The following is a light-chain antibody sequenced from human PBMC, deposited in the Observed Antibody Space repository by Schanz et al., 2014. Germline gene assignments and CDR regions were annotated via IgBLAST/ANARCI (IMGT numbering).Light chain of an antibody. CDR3: AAWDDSLSGWV. CDR1: SSNIGTGYD. Sequence: QSVLTQPPSVSGAPGQRVTISCTGSSSNIGTGYDVNWYQQLPGTPPKLLIFGNNNRPSGVPDRFSGSKSGTSASLAISGLRSEDEADYYCAAWDDSLSGWVFGGGTKVTVL. J-gene: IGLJ3*02. V-gene: IGLV1-40*01. CDR2: GNN.